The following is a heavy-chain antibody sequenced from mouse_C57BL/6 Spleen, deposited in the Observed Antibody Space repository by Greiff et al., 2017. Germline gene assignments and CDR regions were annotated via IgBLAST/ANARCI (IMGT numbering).Heavy chain of an antibody. J-gene: IGHJ2*01. Sequence: QVQLQQSGAELVRPGASVTLSCKASGYTFTDYEMHWVKQTPVHGLEWIGAIDPETGGTAYNQKFKGKAILTADKSSSTAYMELRSLTSEDSAVYYCTRSYYDYDFLDYWGQGTTLTVSS. CDR3: TRSYYDYDFLDY. V-gene: IGHV1-15*01. D-gene: IGHD2-4*01. CDR1: GYTFTDYE. CDR2: IDPETGGT.